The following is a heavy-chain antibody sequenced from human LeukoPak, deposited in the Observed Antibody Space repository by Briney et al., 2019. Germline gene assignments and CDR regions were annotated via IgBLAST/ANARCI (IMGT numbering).Heavy chain of an antibody. CDR2: ISAYNGNI. CDR3: ASHLRYSSGWYGGWFDP. Sequence: ASVKVSCKASGYTFTSYGISWVRQAPGQGLEWMGWISAYNGNINYAQKLQGRVTMTTDTSTSTAYMELRGLRSDDTAVYYCASHLRYSSGWYGGWFDPWGQGTLVTVSS. CDR1: GYTFTSYG. V-gene: IGHV1-18*01. D-gene: IGHD6-19*01. J-gene: IGHJ5*02.